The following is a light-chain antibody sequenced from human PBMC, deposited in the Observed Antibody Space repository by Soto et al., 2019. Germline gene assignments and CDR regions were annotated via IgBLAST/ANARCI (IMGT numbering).Light chain of an antibody. Sequence: EIEMTQSPATLSVSPGERATLSCRASQSVSSNLAWYQQKPGQAPRLLIYGASTRATGIPARFSGSGSGTEFTLTISSLQSEDFAVYYCQQYNNWPPWTCGQGTKVEIK. CDR1: QSVSSN. V-gene: IGKV3-15*01. CDR3: QQYNNWPPWT. CDR2: GAS. J-gene: IGKJ1*01.